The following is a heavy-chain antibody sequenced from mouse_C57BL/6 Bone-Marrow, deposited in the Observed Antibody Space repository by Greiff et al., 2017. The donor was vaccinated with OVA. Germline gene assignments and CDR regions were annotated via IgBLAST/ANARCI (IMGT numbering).Heavy chain of an antibody. Sequence: EVQLVESGPVLVKPGASVKMSCKASGYTFTDYYMNWVKQSHGKSLEWIGVINPYNGGTSYNQKFKGKATLTVDKSSSTAYMELNSLTSEDSAVYYCARNPFYYDYDEGDYFDYWGQGTTLTVSS. CDR1: GYTFTDYY. CDR2: INPYNGGT. V-gene: IGHV1-19*01. D-gene: IGHD2-4*01. CDR3: ARNPFYYDYDEGDYFDY. J-gene: IGHJ2*01.